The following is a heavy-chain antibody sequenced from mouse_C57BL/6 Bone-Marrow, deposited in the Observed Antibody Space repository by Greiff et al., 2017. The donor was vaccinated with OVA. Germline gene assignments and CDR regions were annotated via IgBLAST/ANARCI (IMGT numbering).Heavy chain of an antibody. J-gene: IGHJ2*01. V-gene: IGHV7-1*01. CDR1: GFTFSDFY. Sequence: EVKLVESGGGLVQSGRSLRLSCATSGFTFSDFYMEWVRQAPGKGLEWIAASRNKANDYTTEYSASVKGRFIVSRDTSQSILYLQMNALRAEDTAIYYCARDEGGFDYWGQGTTLTVSS. CDR3: ARDEGGFDY. CDR2: SRNKANDYTT.